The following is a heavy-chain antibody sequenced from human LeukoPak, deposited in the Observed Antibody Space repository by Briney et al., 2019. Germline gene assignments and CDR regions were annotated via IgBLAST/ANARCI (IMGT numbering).Heavy chain of an antibody. D-gene: IGHD3-10*01. Sequence: NPGGSLRLSCTTSGFTFSDYSVNWVRQAPGKGLEWVSSINSRSNYIFYADSVKGRFTVSRDNAKNSLYLQMNSLRAEDTAVYYCASGLLWFGESPSYYYGMDVWGQGTTVTVSS. CDR2: INSRSNYI. V-gene: IGHV3-21*01. CDR3: ASGLLWFGESPSYYYGMDV. CDR1: GFTFSDYS. J-gene: IGHJ6*02.